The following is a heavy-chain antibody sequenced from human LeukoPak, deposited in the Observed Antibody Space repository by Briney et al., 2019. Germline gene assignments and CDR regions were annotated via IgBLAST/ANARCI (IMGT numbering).Heavy chain of an antibody. V-gene: IGHV3-74*01. CDR2: INSDGSWT. D-gene: IGHD2-2*01. J-gene: IGHJ4*02. Sequence: GGSLRLSCAASGNYWMHWVRQAPGKGLEWVSHINSDGSWTSYADSVKGRFTISKDNAKNTVYLQMNNLRAEDTAVYYCVSFYETYWGRGTLVTVSS. CDR1: GNYW. CDR3: VSFYETY.